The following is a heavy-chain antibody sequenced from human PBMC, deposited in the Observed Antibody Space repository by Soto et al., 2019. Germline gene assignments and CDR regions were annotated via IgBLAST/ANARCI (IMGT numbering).Heavy chain of an antibody. CDR3: ARGGRTKIFGVVIFYYCMDV. V-gene: IGHV4-34*01. D-gene: IGHD3-3*01. CDR1: GGSFSGFY. Sequence: SETLSLICAVYGGSFSGFYWSWIRQPPGKGLEWIGEINHSGSTNYNPSLKSRVTISVDTSKNQFSLKPSSVTAADTAVYYCARGGRTKIFGVVIFYYCMDVWGLWTTVTVSS. J-gene: IGHJ6*02. CDR2: INHSGST.